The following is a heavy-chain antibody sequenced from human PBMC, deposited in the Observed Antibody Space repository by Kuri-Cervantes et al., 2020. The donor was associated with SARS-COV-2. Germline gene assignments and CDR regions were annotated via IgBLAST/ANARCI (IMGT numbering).Heavy chain of an antibody. CDR1: GFTFSSYS. D-gene: IGHD4-11*01. CDR2: ISSSTSYI. CDR3: ASVSTVGVSLD. J-gene: IGHJ4*02. Sequence: GESLKISCAASGFTFSSYSINWVRQAPGKGLEWVSSISSSTSYIYYEDSVKGRFTISRDNAKNSLYLQMNSLRVEDTAVYYCASVSTVGVSLDWGQGTLVTVSS. V-gene: IGHV3-21*04.